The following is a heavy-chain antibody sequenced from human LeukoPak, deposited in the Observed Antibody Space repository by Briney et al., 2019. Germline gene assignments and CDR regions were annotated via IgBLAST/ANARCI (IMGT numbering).Heavy chain of an antibody. CDR1: GFSLSTFN. V-gene: IGHV3-69-1*01. J-gene: IGHJ5*01. CDR2: ISGTGSV. D-gene: IGHD6-13*01. CDR3: ARDLPGSSWYALDS. Sequence: GGSLRLSCAASGFSLSTFNMNWVRQAPGKGLEWVSCISGTGSVYYAASVRGRFTISRDNAGNSLFLQLNSLRTEDTAVYFCARDLPGSSWYALDSWGQGTLVSVSS.